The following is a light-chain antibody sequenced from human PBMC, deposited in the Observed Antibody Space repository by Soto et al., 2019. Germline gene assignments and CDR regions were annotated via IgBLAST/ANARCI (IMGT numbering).Light chain of an antibody. Sequence: QSALTQPPSASGFPGQSVTISCTGTSSDVGYYDYVSWYQQHPGKAPKLVIYEVTKRPSGVPDRVSASKSGNTASLTVSGLRAEDEADYYCSSYAGSNPFVFGSGTKLT. V-gene: IGLV2-8*01. J-gene: IGLJ1*01. CDR2: EVT. CDR1: SSDVGYYDY. CDR3: SSYAGSNPFV.